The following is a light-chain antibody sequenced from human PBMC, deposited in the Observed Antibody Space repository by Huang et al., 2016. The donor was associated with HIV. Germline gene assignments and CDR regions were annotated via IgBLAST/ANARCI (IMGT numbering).Light chain of an antibody. V-gene: IGKV3-15*01. CDR1: QSVSSN. J-gene: IGKJ4*01. CDR2: GAS. CDR3: QQYNNWPPLT. Sequence: EIVMTQSPATLSVSPGERATLSCRASQSVSSNLAGYQQKPGQAPRLLIYGASTRATGIPARFSGSGSWTEFTLTISSLQSEDFAVYYCQQYNNWPPLTFGGGTKVEIK.